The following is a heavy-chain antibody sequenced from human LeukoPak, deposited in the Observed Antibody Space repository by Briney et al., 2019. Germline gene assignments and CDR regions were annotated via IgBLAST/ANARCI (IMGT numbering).Heavy chain of an antibody. CDR3: ARANKSLITRIAAPQGYFGY. CDR2: IYYSGST. D-gene: IGHD6-6*01. Sequence: SETLSLTCTVSGGSISSSSYYWGWIRQPPGKGLEWIGSIYYSGSTYYNPSLKSRVTISVDTSKNQFSLKLSSVTAADTAVYYCARANKSLITRIAAPQGYFGYWGQGTLVTVSS. CDR1: GGSISSSSYY. J-gene: IGHJ4*02. V-gene: IGHV4-39*07.